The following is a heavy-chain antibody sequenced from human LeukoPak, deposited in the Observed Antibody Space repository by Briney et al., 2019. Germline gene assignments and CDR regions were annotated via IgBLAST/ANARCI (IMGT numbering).Heavy chain of an antibody. Sequence: ASVTVSCKASGYTFTGYYMHWVRQAPGQGLEWMGRINPNSGGTNYAQKFQGRVTMTRDTSISTAYMELSRLRSDDTAVYYCAQKFWSGYSAFDYWGQGTLVTVSS. J-gene: IGHJ4*02. CDR3: AQKFWSGYSAFDY. V-gene: IGHV1-2*06. D-gene: IGHD3-3*01. CDR2: INPNSGGT. CDR1: GYTFTGYY.